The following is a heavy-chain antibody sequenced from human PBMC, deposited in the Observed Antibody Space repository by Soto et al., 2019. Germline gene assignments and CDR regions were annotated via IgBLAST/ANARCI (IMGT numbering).Heavy chain of an antibody. D-gene: IGHD3-16*01. CDR3: ARGYDSLLH. V-gene: IGHV4-4*07. J-gene: IGHJ4*02. Sequence: SETLSLTCTVSGGSISGYFWNWLRRPAGKGLEWIGRIYTGGGTNYNPSLQSRVTMSTDTSKSQLSLKVNSVTAADTAVYYCARGYDSLLHWGQGTLVTVSS. CDR2: IYTGGGT. CDR1: GGSISGYF.